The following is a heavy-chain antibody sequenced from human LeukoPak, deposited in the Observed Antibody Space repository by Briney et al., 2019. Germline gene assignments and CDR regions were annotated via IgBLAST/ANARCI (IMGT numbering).Heavy chain of an antibody. Sequence: PGGSLRLSCAASGFTVSSNYMSWVRQAPGKGLEWVSVIYSGGSTYYADSVKGRFTISRDNAKNSLYLQMNSLRDEDTAVYYCARPSDNTYYDILTGYYHAEYFQHWGQGTLVTVSS. CDR2: IYSGGST. CDR1: GFTVSSNY. V-gene: IGHV3-53*01. J-gene: IGHJ1*01. CDR3: ARPSDNTYYDILTGYYHAEYFQH. D-gene: IGHD3-9*01.